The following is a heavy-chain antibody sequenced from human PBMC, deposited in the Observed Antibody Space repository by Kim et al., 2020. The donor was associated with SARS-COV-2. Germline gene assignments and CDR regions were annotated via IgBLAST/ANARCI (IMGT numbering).Heavy chain of an antibody. CDR1: GFTFSNHA. CDR3: ARDPATVRGVVAYYGTDV. D-gene: IGHD3-10*01. V-gene: IGHV3-64*01. J-gene: IGHJ6*02. Sequence: GGSLRLSCVASGFTFSNHAMHWVRQAPGKGLEYVSAISGNGISTYYANSVKGRFNISRDNSKNTLYLQMGSLRTEDTAVYYCARDPATVRGVVAYYGTDVWGQGTTVTVSS. CDR2: ISGNGIST.